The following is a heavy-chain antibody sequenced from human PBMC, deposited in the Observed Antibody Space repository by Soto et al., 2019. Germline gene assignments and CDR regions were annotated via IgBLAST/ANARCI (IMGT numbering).Heavy chain of an antibody. D-gene: IGHD2-21*02. CDR2: IYYSGIT. V-gene: IGHV4-31*03. CDR3: ARWGRLEPGFDY. Sequence: QVQLQESGPGLVKPSQTLSLTCTVSSGSISSGGYYWSWIRQHPGKGLEWIGYIYYSGITYYNPSLERRGTMSVGTSESQCAGELSCGSGGDRAVYYCARWGRLEPGFDYWGRGTRVTVSS. J-gene: IGHJ4*02. CDR1: SGSISSGGYY.